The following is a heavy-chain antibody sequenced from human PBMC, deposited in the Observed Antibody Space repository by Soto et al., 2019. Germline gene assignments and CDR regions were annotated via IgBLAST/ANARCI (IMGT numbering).Heavy chain of an antibody. CDR1: GFTFSSYA. CDR3: AKDKRCFEVPAATPHCRDY. V-gene: IGHV3-23*01. Sequence: GGSLRLSCAASGFTFSSYAMSWVRQAPGKGLEWVSAISGSGGSTYYADSVKGRFTISRDNSKNTLYLQMNSLRAEDTAVYYCAKDKRCFEVPAATPHCRDYWGQGTLVTVSS. D-gene: IGHD2-2*01. J-gene: IGHJ4*02. CDR2: ISGSGGST.